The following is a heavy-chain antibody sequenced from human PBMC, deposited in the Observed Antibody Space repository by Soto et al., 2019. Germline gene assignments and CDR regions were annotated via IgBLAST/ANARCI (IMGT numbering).Heavy chain of an antibody. V-gene: IGHV1-3*05. CDR3: ARAVAVPADFDY. CDR2: INAGNGNT. Sequence: QVQLVQSGAEEKKPGASVKVSCKASGYTFTGYAMHWVRQAPGQRLEWMGWINAGNGNTKYAQKFQGRVTISRDTTASTAYMELSSLGSEDTAVYYCARAVAVPADFDYWCQGTLVTVSS. J-gene: IGHJ4*02. D-gene: IGHD6-19*01. CDR1: GYTFTGYA.